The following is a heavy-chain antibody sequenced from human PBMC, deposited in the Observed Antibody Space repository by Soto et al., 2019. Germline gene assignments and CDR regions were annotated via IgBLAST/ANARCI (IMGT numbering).Heavy chain of an antibody. CDR1: GFKFSNYA. CDR2: ISATGGGT. V-gene: IGHV3-23*01. Sequence: PGVSLRLSCAASGFKFSNYAMSWVRQAPGKGLEWVSLISATGGGTYYADSVKGRFTISRDNSHNTLYLQVHSLTAEDTAVYYCAKDRWAGGNSAFYFDFWGQGAQVTVSS. CDR3: AKDRWAGGNSAFYFDF. J-gene: IGHJ4*02. D-gene: IGHD3-16*01.